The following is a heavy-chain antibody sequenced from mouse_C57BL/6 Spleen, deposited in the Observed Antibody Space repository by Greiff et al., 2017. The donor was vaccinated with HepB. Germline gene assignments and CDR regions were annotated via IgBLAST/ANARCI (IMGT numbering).Heavy chain of an antibody. CDR3: ARSPFTEGFAY. V-gene: IGHV1-22*01. CDR1: GYTFTDYN. Sequence: EVQLQQSGPELVKPGASVKMSCKASGYTFTDYNMHWVKQSHGKSLEWIGYINPNNGGTSYNQKFKGKATLTVNKSSSTAYMELRSLTSEDSAVYDCARSPFTEGFAYWGQGTLVTVSA. J-gene: IGHJ3*01. CDR2: INPNNGGT.